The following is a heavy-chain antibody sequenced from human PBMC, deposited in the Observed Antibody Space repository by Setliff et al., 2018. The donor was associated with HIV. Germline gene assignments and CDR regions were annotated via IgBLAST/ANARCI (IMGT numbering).Heavy chain of an antibody. CDR1: GGSISSPNW. Sequence: ASETLSLTCAVSGGSISSPNWWNWVRQPPGKGLEWIGHVYYTGSANYNPSLKSRVTISVDTSKNQFSLKLSSVTAADTAVYYCARDQSIAARYLFDPWGQGTLVTVSS. J-gene: IGHJ5*02. D-gene: IGHD6-6*01. V-gene: IGHV4-4*02. CDR3: ARDQSIAARYLFDP. CDR2: VYYTGSA.